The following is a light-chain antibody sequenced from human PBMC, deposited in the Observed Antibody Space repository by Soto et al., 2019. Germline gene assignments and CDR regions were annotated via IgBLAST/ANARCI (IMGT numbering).Light chain of an antibody. Sequence: QSALTQPASVSGSPGQSITISCTGTSSDVGGYNYVSWYQQHPGKAPKLMIYEVSNRPSGVSNRFSGSKSGNTASLTISGLQAEDEADYYCSCYTSSSTRPYVFGTGTKLTVL. CDR1: SSDVGGYNY. V-gene: IGLV2-14*01. CDR3: SCYTSSSTRPYV. CDR2: EVS. J-gene: IGLJ1*01.